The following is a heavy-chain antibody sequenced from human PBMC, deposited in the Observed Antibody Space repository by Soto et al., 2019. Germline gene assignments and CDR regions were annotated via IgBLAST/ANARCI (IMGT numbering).Heavy chain of an antibody. CDR2: ISAYNGNT. Sequence: VASVKVSCKASGYTFTSYGISWVRQTPGQGLEWMGWISAYNGNTNYAQKLQGRVTMTTDTSTSTAYMELRSLRSVDTAVYYCARDGKYGTDAFDIWGQGTMVTVSS. CDR1: GYTFTSYG. J-gene: IGHJ3*02. D-gene: IGHD2-2*01. CDR3: ARDGKYGTDAFDI. V-gene: IGHV1-18*01.